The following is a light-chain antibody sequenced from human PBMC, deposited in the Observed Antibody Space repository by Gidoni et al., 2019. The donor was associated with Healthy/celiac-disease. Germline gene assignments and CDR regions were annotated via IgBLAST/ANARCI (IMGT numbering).Light chain of an antibody. CDR1: QSVSSN. CDR2: GAY. V-gene: IGKV3-15*01. J-gene: IGKJ1*01. CDR3: QQYKNWPPWT. Sequence: IVMTQPPATLSVSPGEKATLSCRASQSVSSNLGWYQQKPGQAPRLLIYGAYTRATGIPARFSGSGSGTEFTLTISSMQSEDFAVYYCQQYKNWPPWTFXQXTKVEIK.